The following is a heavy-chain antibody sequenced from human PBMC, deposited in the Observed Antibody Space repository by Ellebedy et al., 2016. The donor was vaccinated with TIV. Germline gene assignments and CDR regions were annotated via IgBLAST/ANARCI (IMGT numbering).Heavy chain of an antibody. CDR1: GYTLINYE. CDR2: ISVNNGET. V-gene: IGHV1-18*04. CDR3: VRYNWNAPHYYGMDP. D-gene: IGHD1-20*01. J-gene: IGHJ6*02. Sequence: AASVKVSCKASGYTLINYEISWVRQAPGQGLEWMGCISVNNGETNYAQKLQGRVTMTTDTSTNTAYMELRSLRSDDTAVYYCVRYNWNAPHYYGMDPWGQGTTVTVSS.